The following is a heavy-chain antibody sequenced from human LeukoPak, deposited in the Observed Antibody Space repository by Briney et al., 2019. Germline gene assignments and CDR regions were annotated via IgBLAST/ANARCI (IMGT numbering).Heavy chain of an antibody. J-gene: IGHJ3*02. CDR1: GGSISSYY. CDR3: ASSGGNIVVVAAPDAFDI. Sequence: SETLSLTCTVSGGSISSYYWSWIRQPAGKGLEWIGRIYTSGSTNYNPSLKSRVTMSVDTSKNQFSLKLSSVTAADTAVYYCASSGGNIVVVAAPDAFDIWGQGTMVTVSS. CDR2: IYTSGST. D-gene: IGHD2-15*01. V-gene: IGHV4-4*07.